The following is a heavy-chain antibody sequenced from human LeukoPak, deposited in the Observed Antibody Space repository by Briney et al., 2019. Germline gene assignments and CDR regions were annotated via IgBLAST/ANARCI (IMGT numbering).Heavy chain of an antibody. CDR3: ARIDPSIEAFDI. CDR2: ISSSGSTI. D-gene: IGHD6-6*01. CDR1: GFTFSSYE. Sequence: GGSLRLSCAASGFTFSSYEMNWVRQAPGKGLEWVSYISSSGSTIYYADSVKGRFTISRDNAKNSLYLQMNSLRAEDTAVYYCARIDPSIEAFDIWGQGTMVTVSS. V-gene: IGHV3-48*03. J-gene: IGHJ3*02.